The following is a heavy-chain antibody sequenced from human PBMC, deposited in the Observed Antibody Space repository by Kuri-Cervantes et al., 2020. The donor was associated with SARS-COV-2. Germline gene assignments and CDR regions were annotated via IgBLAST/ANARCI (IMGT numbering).Heavy chain of an antibody. J-gene: IGHJ6*03. V-gene: IGHV3-21*01. CDR3: ARVAGEGPIYYYYMDV. CDR1: GFTFSGYT. Sequence: GESLKISCVPSGFTFSGYTMNWVRQAPGKALQWVSSISGSGSYIYYADSMKGRFTVSRDSAKNSLYLQMNSLRGEDTAVYYCARVAGEGPIYYYYMDVWGKGTTVTVSS. CDR2: ISGSGSYI. D-gene: IGHD2-21*01.